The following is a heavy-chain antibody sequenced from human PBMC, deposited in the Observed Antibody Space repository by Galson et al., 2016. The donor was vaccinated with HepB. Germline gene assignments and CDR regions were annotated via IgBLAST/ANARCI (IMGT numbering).Heavy chain of an antibody. CDR3: ATMFYYYGSGFDRVDAFDI. Sequence: SLRLSCAASGFIFSSYWMNWVRQAPGKGLEWVADIKQDGSEKYYVDSVEGRFTVSRDNAKNSLYLQMSSLRAEDTAVYYCATMFYYYGSGFDRVDAFDIWGQGTMDTVSS. CDR2: IKQDGSEK. D-gene: IGHD3-22*01. CDR1: GFIFSSYW. J-gene: IGHJ3*02. V-gene: IGHV3-7*01.